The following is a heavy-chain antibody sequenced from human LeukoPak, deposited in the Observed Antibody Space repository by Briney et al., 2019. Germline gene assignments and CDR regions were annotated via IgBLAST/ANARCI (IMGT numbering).Heavy chain of an antibody. CDR3: ATHFDY. Sequence: GGSLRLSCAASGFTFSSYEMNWVRQALGRGLEWVSYISSSASTIYYADSVRGRFTISRDNAKNSLYLEMNSLRAEDMGVYYCATHFDYWGQGTLVTVSS. CDR1: GFTFSSYE. J-gene: IGHJ4*02. CDR2: ISSSASTI. V-gene: IGHV3-48*03.